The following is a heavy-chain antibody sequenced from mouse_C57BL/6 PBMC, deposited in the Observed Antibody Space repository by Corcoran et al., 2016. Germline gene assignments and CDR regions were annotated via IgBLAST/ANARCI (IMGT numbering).Heavy chain of an antibody. Sequence: QIQLVQSGPELKKPGETVKISCKASGYTFTTYGMSWVKQAPGKGLKWMGWINTYSGVPTYADDFKGRFAFSLETSASTAYLQINNLKNEDTATYFCARRSVAYWGQGTLVTVSA. V-gene: IGHV9-3*01. CDR1: GYTFTTYG. J-gene: IGHJ3*01. CDR2: INTYSGVP. CDR3: ARRSVAY.